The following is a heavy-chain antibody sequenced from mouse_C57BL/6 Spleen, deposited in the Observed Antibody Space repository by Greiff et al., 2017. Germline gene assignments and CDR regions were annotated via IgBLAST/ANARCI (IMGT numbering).Heavy chain of an antibody. D-gene: IGHD2-12*01. J-gene: IGHJ4*01. Sequence: ESGPGLVKPSPSLSLTCSVTGYSITSGYYWNWIRQFPGNKLEWMGYISYDGSNNYNPSLKNRISITRDTSKNQFFLKLNSVTTEDTATYYCARLYDLYYAMDYWGQGTSVTVSS. CDR2: ISYDGSN. V-gene: IGHV3-6*01. CDR1: GYSITSGYY. CDR3: ARLYDLYYAMDY.